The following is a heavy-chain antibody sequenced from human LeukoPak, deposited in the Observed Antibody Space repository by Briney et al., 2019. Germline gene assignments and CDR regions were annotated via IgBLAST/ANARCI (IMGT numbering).Heavy chain of an antibody. V-gene: IGHV3-9*01. D-gene: IGHD3-9*01. CDR2: ISWNSGSI. CDR1: GFTFDDYA. J-gene: IGHJ4*02. Sequence: GRSLRLSCAASGFTFDDYAMHWVRQAPGKGLEWVSGISWNSGSIGYADSVKGRFTISRDNAKNSLYLQMNSLRAEDTALYYCAKDTNYDILTGYHFDYWGQGTLVTVSS. CDR3: AKDTNYDILTGYHFDY.